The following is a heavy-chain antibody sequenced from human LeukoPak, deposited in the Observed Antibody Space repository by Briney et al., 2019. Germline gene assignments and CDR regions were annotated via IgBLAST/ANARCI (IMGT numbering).Heavy chain of an antibody. CDR3: ARDKIEGATNFDY. D-gene: IGHD1-26*01. J-gene: IGHJ4*02. V-gene: IGHV3-30*03. CDR1: GFTFSGFW. CDR2: ISNDGSNK. Sequence: GGSLRLSCAVSGFTFSGFWMSWSRQAPGKGLEWVAVISNDGSNKYYADSVKGRFTISRDNSKNTLYLQMNSLRAEDTAVYYCARDKIEGATNFDYWGQGTLVTVSS.